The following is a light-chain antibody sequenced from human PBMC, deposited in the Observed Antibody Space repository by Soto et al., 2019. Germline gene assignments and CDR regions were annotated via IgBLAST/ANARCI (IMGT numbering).Light chain of an antibody. V-gene: IGLV3-21*04. CDR1: NIGSRS. CDR3: QVWDSYSDHGV. Sequence: SSVLTQPPSVSVAPGKTARITCGENNIGSRSVHWYQQKPGQAPVLVIYHDADRPSGIPERFSGSNSGNTATLTISRVEAGDEADYFCQVWDSYSDHGVFGGGTKLTVL. J-gene: IGLJ3*02. CDR2: HDA.